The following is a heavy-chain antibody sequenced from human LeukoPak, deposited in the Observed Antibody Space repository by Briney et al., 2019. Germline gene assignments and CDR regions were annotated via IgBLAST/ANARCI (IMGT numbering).Heavy chain of an antibody. Sequence: SETLSLTCTVSGGSISNYYWNWIRQSPRKGLEWIGYILSSGSTHHNPSLTSRISLSVDTSKNQFSLKLSSVTAADTAVYYCARRVISEFSIDKGNWLDPWGQGTLVTVSS. CDR2: ILSSGST. J-gene: IGHJ5*02. CDR1: GGSISNYY. D-gene: IGHD3-3*02. CDR3: ARRVISEFSIDKGNWLDP. V-gene: IGHV4-4*09.